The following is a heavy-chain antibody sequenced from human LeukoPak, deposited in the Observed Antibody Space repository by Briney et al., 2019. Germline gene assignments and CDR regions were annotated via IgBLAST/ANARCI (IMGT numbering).Heavy chain of an antibody. V-gene: IGHV3-30*04. Sequence: GRSLGLSCAASGFTFSSYAMHWVRQAPGKGLEWVAVISYDGSNKYYADSVKGRFTISRDNSKNTLYLQMNSLRAEDTAVYYCAKLHNLNSDYWGQGTLVTVSS. CDR1: GFTFSSYA. J-gene: IGHJ4*02. CDR3: AKLHNLNSDY. CDR2: ISYDGSNK. D-gene: IGHD1-14*01.